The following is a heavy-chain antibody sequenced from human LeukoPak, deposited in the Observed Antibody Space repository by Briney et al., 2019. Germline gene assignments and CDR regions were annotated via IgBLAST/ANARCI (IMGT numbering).Heavy chain of an antibody. J-gene: IGHJ5*02. D-gene: IGHD2-21*01. CDR3: ATSHDVKTAPYDL. V-gene: IGHV4-4*09. CDR1: GGSISSYC. Sequence: PSETLSLTCTVSGGSISSYCWSWVRQPPGKGLEGIGYIYPSGSTDYNPSLKSRVTMSVDTSKNQLSMELRFLTAADTAVYYCATSHDVKTAPYDLWGQGTLVTVSS. CDR2: IYPSGST.